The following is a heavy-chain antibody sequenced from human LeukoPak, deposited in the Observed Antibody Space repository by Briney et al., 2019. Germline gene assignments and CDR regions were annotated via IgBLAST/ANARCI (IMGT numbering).Heavy chain of an antibody. CDR3: AKAGGYDIRSYGMDV. CDR1: GFTFSSYG. J-gene: IGHJ6*02. D-gene: IGHD5-12*01. V-gene: IGHV3-30*02. Sequence: PGGSLRLSCAASGFTFSSYGMHWVRQAPGKGLEWVAFIRYDGSNEYYADSVKGRFTISRDNSKNTLYLQMNSLRAEDTAVYYCAKAGGYDIRSYGMDVWGQGTTVTVSS. CDR2: IRYDGSNE.